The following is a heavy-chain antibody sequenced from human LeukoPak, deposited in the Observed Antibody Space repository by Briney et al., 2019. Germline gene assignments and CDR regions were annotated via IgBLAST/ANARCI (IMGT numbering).Heavy chain of an antibody. CDR2: IASDGAS. CDR1: DSSFWSHD. D-gene: IGHD6-19*01. Sequence: PGGSLRLSCAVSDSSFWSHDMSWVRQTLEMRLEWVSSIASDGASFYADSVKGRFTISRDNAKNTVYLQMNSLRAEDTAVYYCANGQGLYYWGQGTLVTVSS. CDR3: ANGQGLYY. J-gene: IGHJ4*02. V-gene: IGHV3-23*01.